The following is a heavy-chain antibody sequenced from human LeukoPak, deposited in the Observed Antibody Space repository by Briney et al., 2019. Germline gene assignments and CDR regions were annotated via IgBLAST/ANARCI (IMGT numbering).Heavy chain of an antibody. CDR3: PIPYVVAAAGIRVDY. J-gene: IGHJ4*02. D-gene: IGHD6-13*01. Sequence: GGSLRLSCAASGFTFSSYAMSWVRQAPGRRLEWVSAISGSGGSTYYADSVKGRFTISRDNSKNTLYLQMNSLRAEDTAVCYCPIPYVVAAAGIRVDYWGQGTLVTVSS. CDR2: ISGSGGST. V-gene: IGHV3-23*01. CDR1: GFTFSSYA.